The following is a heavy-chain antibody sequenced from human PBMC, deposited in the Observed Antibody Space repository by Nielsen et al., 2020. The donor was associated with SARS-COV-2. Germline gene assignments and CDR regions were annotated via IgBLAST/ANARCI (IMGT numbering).Heavy chain of an antibody. D-gene: IGHD2-15*01. Sequence: GESLKISCAASGFTVSSNYMSWVRQAPGKGLEWVSVIYSGGSTYYADSVKGRFTISRDNSKNTLYLQMNSLRAEDTAVYYCARGSAPRYFQHWGQSTLVTVSS. J-gene: IGHJ1*01. CDR2: IYSGGST. V-gene: IGHV3-53*01. CDR3: ARGSAPRYFQH. CDR1: GFTVSSNY.